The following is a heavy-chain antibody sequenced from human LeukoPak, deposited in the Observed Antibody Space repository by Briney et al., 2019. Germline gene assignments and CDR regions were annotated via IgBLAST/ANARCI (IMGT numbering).Heavy chain of an antibody. Sequence: PSETLSLTCTVSGGSISSSSYYWGWIRQPPGKGLEWIGSINYSGSTYYNPSLKSRVTISVDTSKNQFSLKLSSVTAADTAVYYCATRYSSSSFDYWGQGTLVTVSS. D-gene: IGHD6-13*01. CDR2: INYSGST. J-gene: IGHJ4*02. V-gene: IGHV4-39*01. CDR1: GGSISSSSYY. CDR3: ATRYSSSSFDY.